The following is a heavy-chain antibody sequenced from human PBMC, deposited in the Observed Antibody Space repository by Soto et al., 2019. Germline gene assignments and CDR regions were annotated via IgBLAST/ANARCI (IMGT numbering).Heavy chain of an antibody. CDR1: GGSFRSNA. V-gene: IGHV1-69*12. D-gene: IGHD2-21*02. J-gene: IGHJ1*01. CDR3: ARGGEYCGGACPQYFEH. CDR2: IIPIFAIA. Sequence: QVQLVQSGAEVKKPGSSVKVSCKASGGSFRSNALSWVRQAPGQGLEWMGGIIPIFAIANYAQRFQGRVTITADESTGTAYMELSSLRSEDTAVYYWARGGEYCGGACPQYFEHWGQGTLVTVSS.